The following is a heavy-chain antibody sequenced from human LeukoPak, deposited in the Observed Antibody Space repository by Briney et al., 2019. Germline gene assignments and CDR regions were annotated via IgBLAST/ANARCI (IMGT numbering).Heavy chain of an antibody. D-gene: IGHD3-22*01. J-gene: IGHJ4*02. Sequence: GGSLRLSCAASGFTFSSYAMHWVRQAPGKGLEWVAVISYDGSNKYYADSVKGRFTISRDNSKNTLYLQMNSLRAEDTAVYYCARGVHYYDSSGYYCNFDYWGQGTLVTVSS. CDR2: ISYDGSNK. CDR1: GFTFSSYA. V-gene: IGHV3-30*04. CDR3: ARGVHYYDSSGYYCNFDY.